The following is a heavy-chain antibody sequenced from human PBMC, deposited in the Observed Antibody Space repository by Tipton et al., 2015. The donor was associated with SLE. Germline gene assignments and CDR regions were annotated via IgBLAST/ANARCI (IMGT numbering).Heavy chain of an antibody. Sequence: TLSLTCTVSGGSISRYSWGWIRQPPGKGLVCIGGIDYSSATSYNPSLKSRVTISVDTSKNQFSLKLSSVTAADTAVYYCARDLAARGGHYFDYCGPGTLVTVS. CDR3: ARDLAARGGHYFDY. CDR1: GGSISRYS. J-gene: IGHJ4*01. D-gene: IGHD3-10*01. V-gene: IGHV4-39*07. CDR2: IDYSSAT.